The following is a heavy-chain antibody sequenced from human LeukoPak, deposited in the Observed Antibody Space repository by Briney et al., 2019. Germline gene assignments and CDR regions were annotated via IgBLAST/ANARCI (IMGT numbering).Heavy chain of an antibody. CDR3: RYSSRGGFDY. CDR1: GFTFSSYW. CDR2: IKPDGSEK. V-gene: IGHV3-7*01. Sequence: GGALRLSCAVSGFTFSSYWMSWVRQAPGKGLEWVANIKPDGSEKYYVDSVGGRFTISRDNAKNSLYLQMNSLRAEDTAVYYCRYSSRGGFDYWGQGTLVTVSS. D-gene: IGHD6-13*01. J-gene: IGHJ4*02.